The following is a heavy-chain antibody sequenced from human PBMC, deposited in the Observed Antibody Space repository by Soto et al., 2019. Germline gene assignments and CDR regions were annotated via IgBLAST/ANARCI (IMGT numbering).Heavy chain of an antibody. J-gene: IGHJ6*02. CDR2: ISSSGSTI. Sequence: GGSLRLSCAASGFTFSSYEMNWVRQAPGKGLEWVSYISSSGSTIYYADSVKGRFTISRDNAKNSLYLQMNSLRAEDTAVYYCATEGVIVVVPAAISYGMDVWGQGTTVTVSS. D-gene: IGHD2-2*01. CDR1: GFTFSSYE. CDR3: ATEGVIVVVPAAISYGMDV. V-gene: IGHV3-48*03.